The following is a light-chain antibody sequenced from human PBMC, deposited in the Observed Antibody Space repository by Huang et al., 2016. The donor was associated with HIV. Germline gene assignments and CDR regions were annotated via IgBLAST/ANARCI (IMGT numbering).Light chain of an antibody. CDR1: QSISNY. Sequence: DIVLTQSPATLSLSPRERATLSCRASQSISNYLAWYQQKPGQAPRLLIYDASNRATGIPARCSGSGSGTDFSLTISSLEPEDFAVYYCQQRSNWPAGTFGPGTKVDIK. V-gene: IGKV3-11*01. J-gene: IGKJ3*01. CDR2: DAS. CDR3: QQRSNWPAGT.